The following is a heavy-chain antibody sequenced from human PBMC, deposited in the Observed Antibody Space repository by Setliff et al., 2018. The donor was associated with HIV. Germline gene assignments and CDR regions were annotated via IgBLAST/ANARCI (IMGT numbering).Heavy chain of an antibody. V-gene: IGHV4-39*01. CDR2: IYYSGST. CDR3: ARILVAAAGTGFDP. CDR1: GGSISNSRYY. D-gene: IGHD6-13*01. Sequence: SETLSLTCTVSGGSISNSRYYWSWIRQPPGKGLEWIGSIYYSGSTYYNPSLKSRVTISVDTSKNQLSLKLSSVTAADAAVYYCARILVAAAGTGFDPWGQGILVTVSS. J-gene: IGHJ5*02.